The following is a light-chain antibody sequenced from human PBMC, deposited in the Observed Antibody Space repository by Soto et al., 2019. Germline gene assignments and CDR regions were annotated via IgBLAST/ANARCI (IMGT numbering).Light chain of an antibody. CDR1: SSDVGGYNY. CDR3: SSYTTSNTRQIV. Sequence: QSVLTQPASESGSPGQSITISCTGTSSDVGGYNYVSWYQHHPGKAPKLMIFDVSNRPSGVSNRFSGSKYGNTASLTISGLQPEDEADYYCSSYTTSNTRQIVFGTGTKVTVL. J-gene: IGLJ1*01. CDR2: DVS. V-gene: IGLV2-14*03.